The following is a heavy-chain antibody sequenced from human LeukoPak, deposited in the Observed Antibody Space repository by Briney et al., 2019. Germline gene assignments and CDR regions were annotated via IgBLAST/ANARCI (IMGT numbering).Heavy chain of an antibody. CDR2: ISANGITT. J-gene: IGHJ4*02. D-gene: IGHD4-11*01. CDR1: GFTFSDYY. Sequence: GGSLRLSCAASGFTFSDYYMGWIRQAPGQGLEWISYISANGITTYYADSVKGRFTISRDNARNSLSLYMNFLRAEDTAVYYCASSLNTVIISPYYFDYWGQGTLVTVPS. V-gene: IGHV3-11*04. CDR3: ASSLNTVIISPYYFDY.